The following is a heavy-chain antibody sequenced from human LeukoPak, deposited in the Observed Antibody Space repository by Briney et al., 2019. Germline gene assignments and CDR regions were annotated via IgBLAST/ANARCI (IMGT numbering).Heavy chain of an antibody. CDR1: GFTVRNYG. Sequence: GRPLRLSCEASGFTVRNYGIHWVRQAPGKGLEWVAVISYDGSNKYYADSVKGRLTISRDNSKNTLYLQMNSLRAEDTAVYYCARDGHIDSSGYVDYWGQGTLVTVSS. CDR3: ARDGHIDSSGYVDY. V-gene: IGHV3-30*19. D-gene: IGHD3-22*01. J-gene: IGHJ4*02. CDR2: ISYDGSNK.